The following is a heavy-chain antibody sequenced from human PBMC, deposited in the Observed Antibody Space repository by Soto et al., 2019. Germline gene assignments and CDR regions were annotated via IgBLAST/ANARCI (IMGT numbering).Heavy chain of an antibody. V-gene: IGHV3-33*01. CDR2: IWYDGSNK. CDR1: GFXFSSYG. J-gene: IGHJ6*02. Sequence: GGSLRLSCAASGFXFSSYGMHWVRQAPGKGLEWVAVIWYDGSNKYYADSVKGRFTISRDNSKNTLYLQMNSLRAEDTAVYYCARDYPSVVVAATQHDYYYGMDVWGQGTTVTVSS. CDR3: ARDYPSVVVAATQHDYYYGMDV. D-gene: IGHD2-15*01.